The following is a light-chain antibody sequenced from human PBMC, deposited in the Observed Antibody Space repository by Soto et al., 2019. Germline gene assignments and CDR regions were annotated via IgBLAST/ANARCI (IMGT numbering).Light chain of an antibody. CDR1: QTIDNY. V-gene: IGKV1-39*01. J-gene: IGKJ1*01. CDR2: AAS. CDR3: QQSYISPWT. Sequence: IQMTQSPSPLSARAGDRVNITCRASQTIDNYLNWYQHKPGKAPNLLIYAASNLQSGVPSRFSGSGFGTDFTLIISSLQPEDFATYFCQQSYISPWTFGPGTEVDIK.